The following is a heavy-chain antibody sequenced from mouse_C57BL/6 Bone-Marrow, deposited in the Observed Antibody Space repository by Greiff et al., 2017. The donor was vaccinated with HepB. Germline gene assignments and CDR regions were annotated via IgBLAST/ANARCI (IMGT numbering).Heavy chain of an antibody. CDR2: IDPSDSET. CDR1: GYTFTSYW. J-gene: IGHJ3*01. D-gene: IGHD1-1*01. V-gene: IGHV1-52*01. CDR3: ARDYDGSSPPFAY. Sequence: VQLQQPGAELVRPGSSVKLSCKASGYTFTSYWMHWVKQRPIQGLEWIGNIDPSDSETHYNQKFKDKATLTVDKSSSTAYMQLSSLTSEDSAVYYCARDYDGSSPPFAYWGQGTLVTVSA.